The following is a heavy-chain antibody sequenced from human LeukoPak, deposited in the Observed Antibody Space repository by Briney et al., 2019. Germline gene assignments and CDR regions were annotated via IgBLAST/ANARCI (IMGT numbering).Heavy chain of an antibody. J-gene: IGHJ5*02. CDR2: ISSSSSYI. CDR1: GFTFSSYS. Sequence: PGRSLRLSCAASGFTFSSYSMNWVRQAPGKGLEWVSSISSSSSYIYYADSVKGRFTISRDNAKNSLYLQMNSLRAEDTAVYYCARGPRMAAAGPSNWFDPWGQGTLVTVSS. D-gene: IGHD6-13*01. V-gene: IGHV3-21*01. CDR3: ARGPRMAAAGPSNWFDP.